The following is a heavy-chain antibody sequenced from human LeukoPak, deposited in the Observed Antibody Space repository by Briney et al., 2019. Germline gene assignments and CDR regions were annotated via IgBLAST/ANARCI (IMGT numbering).Heavy chain of an antibody. J-gene: IGHJ4*02. CDR3: ARGEYNHGYIFDY. CDR1: GFTFSSHW. CDR2: IKQDGSEK. V-gene: IGHV3-7*01. D-gene: IGHD5-18*01. Sequence: PGGSLRLSCAASGFTFSSHWMSWVRQAPGKGLEWVANIKQDGSEKYYVDSVKGRFTISRDNAKNSLFLRMNSLRSEDTAVYYCARGEYNHGYIFDYWGQGTLVSVSS.